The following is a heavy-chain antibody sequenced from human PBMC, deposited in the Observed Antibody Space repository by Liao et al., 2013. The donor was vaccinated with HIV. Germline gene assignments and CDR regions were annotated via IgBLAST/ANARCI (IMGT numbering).Heavy chain of an antibody. D-gene: IGHD3-22*01. CDR3: ARAPYHYDTNGYYADY. CDR2: SSASGST. Sequence: QVQLQESGPGLVKPSQTLSLTCTVSGGSISSGSYYWSWFRQPAGKGLEWIGRSSASGSTNYNPSLRSRVTVSVDTSKNQFSLKLSSVTAADTAVYYCARAPYHYDTNGYYADYWGQGTRVTVSA. CDR1: GGSISSGSYY. J-gene: IGHJ4*02. V-gene: IGHV4-61*02.